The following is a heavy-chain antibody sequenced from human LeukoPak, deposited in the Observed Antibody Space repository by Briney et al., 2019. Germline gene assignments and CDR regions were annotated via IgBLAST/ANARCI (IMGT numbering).Heavy chain of an antibody. CDR2: IYHSGST. D-gene: IGHD2-2*01. Sequence: PSETLSLTCTVSGGSISNNNWWSWVRQPPGKGLEWIGEIYHSGSTNYNPSLKSRVTISVDKSKNHFSLNLSSVTAADTAVYYCASFRRFCTSASCNLGFDPWGQGTLVTVSS. V-gene: IGHV4-4*02. J-gene: IGHJ5*02. CDR1: GGSISNNNW. CDR3: ASFRRFCTSASCNLGFDP.